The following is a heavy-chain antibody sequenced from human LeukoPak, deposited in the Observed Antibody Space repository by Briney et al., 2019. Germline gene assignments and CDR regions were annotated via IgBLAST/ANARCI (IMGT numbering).Heavy chain of an antibody. Sequence: PGRSLRLSCAASGFTFSSYGMHWVRQAPGKGLEWVAVISYDGSNKYYADSVKGRFTISRDNSKNTLYLQMNSLRAEDTAVYYCAKEGARRYSYGYASLDYWGQGTLVTVSS. J-gene: IGHJ4*02. V-gene: IGHV3-30*18. CDR1: GFTFSSYG. D-gene: IGHD5-18*01. CDR2: ISYDGSNK. CDR3: AKEGARRYSYGYASLDY.